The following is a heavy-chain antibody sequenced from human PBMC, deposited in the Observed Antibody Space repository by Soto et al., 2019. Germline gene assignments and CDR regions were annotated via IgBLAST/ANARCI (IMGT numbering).Heavy chain of an antibody. CDR1: GFIFSNNG. D-gene: IGHD3-10*01. J-gene: IGHJ4*02. CDR3: ARWGGSMSSGYYIDY. Sequence: QVPLVESGGGMVQPGRSLRLSCAASGFIFSNNGFHWVRQAPGKGLGWVSLTSHDGRDNHYADSVKGRFTIARDNAKNTVVLQMNSLRVEDTAVCFCARWGGSMSSGYYIDYWGQGTLVTVSS. V-gene: IGHV3-33*01. CDR2: TSHDGRDN.